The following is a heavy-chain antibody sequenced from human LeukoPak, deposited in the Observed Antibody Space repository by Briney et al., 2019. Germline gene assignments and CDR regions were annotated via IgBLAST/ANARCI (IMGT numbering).Heavy chain of an antibody. CDR2: MNPNSGNT. D-gene: IGHD2-2*01. CDR3: ARSDYPSFPDY. V-gene: IGHV1-8*03. J-gene: IGHJ4*02. Sequence: GASVKVSCKASGYTFTSYDIDWVRQATGQGLEWMGWMNPNSGNTGYAQKFQGRVTITRNTSISTAYMELSSLRSEDTAVYYCARSDYPSFPDYWGQGTLVTVSS. CDR1: GYTFTSYD.